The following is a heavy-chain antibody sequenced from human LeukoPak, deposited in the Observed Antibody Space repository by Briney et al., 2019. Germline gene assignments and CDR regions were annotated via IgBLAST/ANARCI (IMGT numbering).Heavy chain of an antibody. V-gene: IGHV3-53*01. J-gene: IGHJ4*02. D-gene: IGHD1-1*01. Sequence: GGSLRLSCAASGFTVSSNYMSWVRQAPGKGLEWVSVIYSGGSTYYADYVKGRFTISRDNSKNSLFVQMNSLRAEDTAVYFCAKSRSGSANWALQVFDNWGQGTLVTVSS. CDR2: IYSGGST. CDR1: GFTVSSNY. CDR3: AKSRSGSANWALQVFDN.